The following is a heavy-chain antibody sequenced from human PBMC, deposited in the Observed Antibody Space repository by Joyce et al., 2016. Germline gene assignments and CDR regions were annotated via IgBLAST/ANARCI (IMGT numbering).Heavy chain of an antibody. J-gene: IGHJ4*02. Sequence: QVQLQQWGAGLLKPSETLSLTCAVSGGPFRGFFWTWVRQPPGKGLEWIGDINNSVVTNYKPSLKTRVTFSVDTSKNQFSLKLTALSAADTAVYYCARSQWLAPLMYWGQGTPVTVSS. CDR2: INNSVVT. D-gene: IGHD6-19*01. V-gene: IGHV4-34*01. CDR3: ARSQWLAPLMY. CDR1: GGPFRGFF.